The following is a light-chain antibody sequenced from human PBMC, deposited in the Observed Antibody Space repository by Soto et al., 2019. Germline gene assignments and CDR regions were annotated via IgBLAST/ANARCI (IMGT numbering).Light chain of an antibody. CDR3: SSYAGSNTFDVV. CDR1: SSDVGGYNY. Sequence: QSALTQPPSASGSPGQSVTISCTGTSSDVGGYNYVSWYQQHPGKAPKLMIYEVSKRPSGVPDRFSGSKSGNTASLTVSGRQAEDEADYYCSSYAGSNTFDVVFGGGTKLTVL. CDR2: EVS. V-gene: IGLV2-8*01. J-gene: IGLJ2*01.